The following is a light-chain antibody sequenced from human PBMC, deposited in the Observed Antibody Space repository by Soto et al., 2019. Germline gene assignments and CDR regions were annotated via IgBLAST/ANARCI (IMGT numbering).Light chain of an antibody. CDR2: DDS. CDR3: AAWDDSLNGHVV. V-gene: IGLV3-21*02. CDR1: NIGSKS. J-gene: IGLJ2*01. Sequence: SYELTQPPSVSVAPGQTARITCGGNNIGSKSVHWYQQKPGQAPVLVVYDDSDRPSGIPERFSGSNSGNTATLTIGRVEAGDEADYYCAAWDDSLNGHVVFGGGTKLTVL.